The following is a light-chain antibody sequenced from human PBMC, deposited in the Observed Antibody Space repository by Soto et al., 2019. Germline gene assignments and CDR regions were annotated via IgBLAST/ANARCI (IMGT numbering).Light chain of an antibody. J-gene: IGLJ2*01. CDR3: SSYTSSSRGV. CDR2: DVS. V-gene: IGLV2-14*01. Sequence: QSVLTQPASVSGSPGQSITISCTGTSGDVGGYNYVSWYQQHPGKAPKLMIYDVSNRPSGVSNRFSGSKSGNTASLTISGLQAEDEADYYCSSYTSSSRGVFGGGTKLTVL. CDR1: SGDVGGYNY.